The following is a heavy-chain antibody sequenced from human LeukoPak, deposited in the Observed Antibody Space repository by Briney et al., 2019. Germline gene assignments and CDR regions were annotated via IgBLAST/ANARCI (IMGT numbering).Heavy chain of an antibody. CDR3: ARDALQWGSYNWFDP. J-gene: IGHJ5*02. CDR2: TIPILGIA. D-gene: IGHD3-16*01. Sequence: SVKVSCKASGGTFSSYAISWVRQAPGQGLEWMGRTIPILGIANYAQKFQGRVTMTRDTSTSTVYMELSSLRSEDTAVYYCARDALQWGSYNWFDPWGQGTLVTVSS. V-gene: IGHV1-69*04. CDR1: GGTFSSYA.